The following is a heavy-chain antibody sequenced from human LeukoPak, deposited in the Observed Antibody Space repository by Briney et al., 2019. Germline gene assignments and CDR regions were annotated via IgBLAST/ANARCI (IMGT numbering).Heavy chain of an antibody. J-gene: IGHJ4*02. CDR2: ISSIASTI. CDR3: ARDLSGLLDY. CDR1: GFTFSDYY. D-gene: IGHD2/OR15-2a*01. V-gene: IGHV3-11*04. Sequence: GGSLRLSCAASGFTFSDYYMSWVRQTSGKGLEWVSSISSIASTIYYADSVKGRFTISRDNAKNSLYLQMNSLRAEDTAVYYCARDLSGLLDYWGQGTLVTVSS.